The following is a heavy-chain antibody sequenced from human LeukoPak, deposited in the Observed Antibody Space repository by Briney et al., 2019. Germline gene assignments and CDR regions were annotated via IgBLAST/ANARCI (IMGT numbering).Heavy chain of an antibody. CDR2: IKNDGSGA. V-gene: IGHV3-74*01. CDR1: GFTFRSYW. CDR3: VRGPSFGDFVDYLDS. D-gene: IGHD4-17*01. J-gene: IGHJ4*02. Sequence: GGSLRLSCVASGFTFRSYWMHWVRQAPGKGLVWVSRIKNDGSGATYADSVKGRFTTSRDDAQNTLYLQMNSLRDDDTAVYYCVRGPSFGDFVDYLDSWGQGTRVTVSS.